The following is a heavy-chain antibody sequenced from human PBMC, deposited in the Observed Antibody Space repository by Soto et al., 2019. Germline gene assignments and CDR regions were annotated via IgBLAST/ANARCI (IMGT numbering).Heavy chain of an antibody. CDR1: GYSFSDYF. CDR2: INPKSGGT. CDR3: TKESSSGWSPFDT. V-gene: IGHV1-2*02. D-gene: IGHD6-19*01. Sequence: VKVACKASGYSFSDYFIHCLRQAPGQGLEWMGWINPKSGGTNYAQTFQGRVTLTRDTSITTAYMEVNGLRSDDTAIYYCTKESSSGWSPFDTWGQGALVTVSS. J-gene: IGHJ4*02.